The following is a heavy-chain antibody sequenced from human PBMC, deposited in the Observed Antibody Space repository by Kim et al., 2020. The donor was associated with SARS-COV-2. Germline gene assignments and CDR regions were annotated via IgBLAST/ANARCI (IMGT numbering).Heavy chain of an antibody. Sequence: ASVKVYCKASGYTFSSFYIHWVRQAPGQRLEWMGLINPRGSYTKYSEKFQGRVTMTSDTSTSTLYMELRSLRSEDTAVYYCAREHKSRFDFDSSVRDPVGEYFQHWGQGTLVTVSS. CDR3: AREHKSRFDFDSSVRDPVGEYFQH. CDR1: GYTFSSFY. D-gene: IGHD3-22*01. V-gene: IGHV1-46*01. CDR2: INPRGSYT. J-gene: IGHJ1*01.